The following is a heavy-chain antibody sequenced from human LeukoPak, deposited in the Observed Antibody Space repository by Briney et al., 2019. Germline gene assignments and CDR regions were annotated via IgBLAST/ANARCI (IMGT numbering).Heavy chain of an antibody. CDR2: ISSTSIYT. CDR3: ARGSGDFDS. CDR1: GFIFNDYY. V-gene: IGHV3-11*05. J-gene: IGHJ4*02. Sequence: PGGSLRLSCTASGFIFNDYYMSWIRQAPGKGLEWLSYISSTSIYTNYADSVKGRFTISRDDANNSLLLQMNSLRAEGTAVYYCARGSGDFDSWGQGTLVTVSS. D-gene: IGHD2-15*01.